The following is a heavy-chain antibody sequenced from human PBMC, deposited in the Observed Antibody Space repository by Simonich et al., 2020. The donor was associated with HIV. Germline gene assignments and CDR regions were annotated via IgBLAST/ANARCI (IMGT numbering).Heavy chain of an antibody. CDR1: GGSFSGYY. Sequence: QVQLQQWGAGLLKPSETLSLTCAVYGGSFSGYYWSWIRQPPGKGLEWIGEINQSVNTNYKSSLNSRATISVDKSKNQFSLKLSSVTAADTAIYYCARRDRELILYFDYWGQGNLVTVSS. V-gene: IGHV4-34*01. D-gene: IGHD3-3*01. CDR3: ARRDRELILYFDY. J-gene: IGHJ4*02. CDR2: INQSVNT.